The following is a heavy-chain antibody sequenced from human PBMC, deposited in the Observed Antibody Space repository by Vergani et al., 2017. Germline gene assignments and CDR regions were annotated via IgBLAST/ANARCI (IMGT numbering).Heavy chain of an antibody. Sequence: EVQLLESGGGLVQPGGSLRLSCAASGFTFSSYAMSWVRQAPGEGLEWVSAISGSGGSTYYADSVKGRFTISRDNSKNTLYLQMNSLRAEDTAVYYCATSFVLWFGELLGYWGQGTLVTGSS. J-gene: IGHJ4*02. D-gene: IGHD3-10*01. CDR1: GFTFSSYA. V-gene: IGHV3-23*01. CDR2: ISGSGGST. CDR3: ATSFVLWFGELLGY.